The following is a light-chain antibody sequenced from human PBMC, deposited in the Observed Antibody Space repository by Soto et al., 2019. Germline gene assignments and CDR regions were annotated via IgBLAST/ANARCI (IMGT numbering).Light chain of an antibody. CDR3: QQFGSLPYT. V-gene: IGKV3-20*01. J-gene: IGKJ2*01. Sequence: ENVLTQSPGTLSLSPGERATLSCRASQNVNNHYLAWYQHKPGQAPRLLIYGASRRAAAIPDRFSASGSGTDFNLSISRLEPEDFAVYHCQQFGSLPYTFGQGTKLEI. CDR2: GAS. CDR1: QNVNNHY.